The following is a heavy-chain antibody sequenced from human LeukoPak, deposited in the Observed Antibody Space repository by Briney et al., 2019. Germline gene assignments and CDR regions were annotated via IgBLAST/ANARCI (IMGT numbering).Heavy chain of an antibody. Sequence: PSETLSLTCTVSGGSISSYYWNWIRQLPGMGLEWIGYIYSTGSTNYNPSLRGRVIISLDTSKNQFSLELSSVTAADTAVYYCARHFNGYDYPHFDYWGQGALVTVSS. CDR1: GGSISSYY. CDR2: IYSTGST. D-gene: IGHD5-12*01. J-gene: IGHJ4*02. CDR3: ARHFNGYDYPHFDY. V-gene: IGHV4-59*08.